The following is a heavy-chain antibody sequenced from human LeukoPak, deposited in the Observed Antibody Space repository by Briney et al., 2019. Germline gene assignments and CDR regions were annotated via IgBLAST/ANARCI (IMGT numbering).Heavy chain of an antibody. CDR2: VYHSGST. CDR1: NYSISSGYY. J-gene: IGHJ4*02. V-gene: IGHV4-38-2*02. CDR3: AKRMGYYGSGSYYRNYYFDY. D-gene: IGHD3-10*01. Sequence: SETLSLTCTVSNYSISSGYYWGWIRQPPGKGLEWIASVYHSGSTSYNPSLKSRLTISVHKSKNQFSLKLSSVTAADTAVYYCAKRMGYYGSGSYYRNYYFDYWGQGTLVTVSS.